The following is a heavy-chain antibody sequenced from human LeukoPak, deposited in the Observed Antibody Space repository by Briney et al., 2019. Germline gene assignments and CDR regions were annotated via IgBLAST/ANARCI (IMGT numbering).Heavy chain of an antibody. V-gene: IGHV5-51*01. CDR3: ARRGYCGGDCYSDY. D-gene: IGHD2-21*01. Sequence: PGESLKISCKCSGYSFATYWIGWVRQMPGKGLEWMGIIYPGDSDTRYSPSFQGQVTISADKSISTAFLQWSSLKASDTAMYYCARRGYCGGDCYSDYWGQGTLVTVSS. J-gene: IGHJ4*02. CDR2: IYPGDSDT. CDR1: GYSFATYW.